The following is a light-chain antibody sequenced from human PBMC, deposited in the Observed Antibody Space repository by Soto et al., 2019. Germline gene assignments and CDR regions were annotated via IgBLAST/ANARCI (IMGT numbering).Light chain of an antibody. V-gene: IGKV3-15*01. CDR3: QQYGSSPRT. CDR2: DAS. Sequence: EIVMTQSPGTLSVSPGGRATLSCRASQSVSSNLAWYQQKPGQAPRLLISDASTRATGIPARFSGSGSGTEFTLTVSSLQSEDFAVYYCQQYGSSPRTFGQGTKVDIK. J-gene: IGKJ1*01. CDR1: QSVSSN.